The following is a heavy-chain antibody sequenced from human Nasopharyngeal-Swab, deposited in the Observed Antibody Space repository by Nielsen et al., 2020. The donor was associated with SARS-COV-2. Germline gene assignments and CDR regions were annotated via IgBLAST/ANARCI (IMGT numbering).Heavy chain of an antibody. CDR1: RVTSSPYW. Sequence: GESLKISCLDSRVTSSPYWMNWVRQAPGKGLEWVANIKTDGSERNYLDSVKGRFTITSDNAKRSVYLQMNSLRVEDTAMYYCTRGHYDDYGGQGTMVTVSS. D-gene: IGHD4-17*01. CDR3: TRGHYDDY. J-gene: IGHJ3*01. V-gene: IGHV3-7*03. CDR2: IKTDGSER.